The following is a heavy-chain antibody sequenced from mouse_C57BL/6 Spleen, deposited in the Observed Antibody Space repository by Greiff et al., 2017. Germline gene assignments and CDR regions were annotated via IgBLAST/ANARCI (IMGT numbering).Heavy chain of an antibody. CDR2: ISSGSSTI. CDR1: GFTFSDYG. D-gene: IGHD1-1*01. V-gene: IGHV5-17*01. CDR3: ARGYGSSLWYFDV. J-gene: IGHJ1*03. Sequence: DVHLVESGGGLVKPGGSLKLSCAASGFTFSDYGMHWVRQAPEKGLEWVAYISSGSSTIYYADTVKGRFTISRDNAKNTLFLQMTSLRSEDTAMYYCARGYGSSLWYFDVWGTGTTVTVSS.